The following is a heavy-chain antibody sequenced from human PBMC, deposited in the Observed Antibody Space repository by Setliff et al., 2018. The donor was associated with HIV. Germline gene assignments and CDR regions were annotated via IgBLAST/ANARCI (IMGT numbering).Heavy chain of an antibody. D-gene: IGHD6-19*01. V-gene: IGHV4-39*07. CDR2: IYYRGNT. CDR3: ARDNEQMAVPGAVFDY. Sequence: SETLSLTCTVSGGSISTTSSYWGWIRQSPGKGLEWIANIYYRGNTYYNPSLKRRVNISVDTSKNQFSLKLDSVTAADTAVYYCARDNEQMAVPGAVFDYWGQGTLGTVSS. J-gene: IGHJ4*02. CDR1: GGSISTTSSY.